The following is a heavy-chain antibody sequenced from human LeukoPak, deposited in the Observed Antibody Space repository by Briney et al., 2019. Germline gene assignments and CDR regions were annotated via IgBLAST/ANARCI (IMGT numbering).Heavy chain of an antibody. J-gene: IGHJ3*02. CDR2: IYPGDSET. CDR1: GYTFTDYW. D-gene: IGHD2-2*01. Sequence: GESLKISCKGSGYTFTDYWIGWVRQVPGKGLDWMGIIYPGDSETRYSPSFQGQVTISADKSISTAYLQWSSLKASDTAMYYCARGPVPRDAFDIWGQGTMVTVSS. V-gene: IGHV5-51*01. CDR3: ARGPVPRDAFDI.